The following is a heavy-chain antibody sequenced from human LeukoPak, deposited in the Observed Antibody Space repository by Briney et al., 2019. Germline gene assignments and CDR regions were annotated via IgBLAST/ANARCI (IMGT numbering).Heavy chain of an antibody. J-gene: IGHJ4*02. V-gene: IGHV4-4*02. CDR2: IHHSGST. CDR3: ARRSYYDSTRYFPY. D-gene: IGHD3-22*01. CDR1: SGSISGDHW. Sequence: PSGTLSLTCAVSSGSISGDHWWTWVRQAPGKGLEWIGEIHHSGSTNYDPSLRGRVTISIDKSKKQFSLNLRSVTAADTAIYYCARRSYYDSTRYFPYWGQGTLVTVSS.